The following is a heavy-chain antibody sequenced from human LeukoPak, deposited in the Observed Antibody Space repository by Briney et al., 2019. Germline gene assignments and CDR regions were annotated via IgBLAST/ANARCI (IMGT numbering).Heavy chain of an antibody. CDR3: ARGRGSGIGWLDP. Sequence: KTSETLSLTCAVYGGSFSGYYWSWIRQPPGKGLEWIGEINHSGSTNYNPSLKSRVTISVDTSKNQFSLKLSSVTAADTAVYYCARGRGSGIGWLDPWGQGTLVTVSS. V-gene: IGHV4-34*01. D-gene: IGHD3-10*01. CDR1: GGSFSGYY. CDR2: INHSGST. J-gene: IGHJ5*02.